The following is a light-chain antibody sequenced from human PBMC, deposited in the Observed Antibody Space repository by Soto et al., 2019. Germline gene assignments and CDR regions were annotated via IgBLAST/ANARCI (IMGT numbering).Light chain of an antibody. V-gene: IGLV2-23*01. CDR3: CSYAGDYIYV. Sequence: QSALTQPASVSGSPGQSITISCTGTSSDLGTYNLVSWYQQHPGKVPKLMIYEATKRPSGVSDRFSGSKSGNTASLTISGLQAEDEADYYCCSYAGDYIYVFGTGTNLTVL. CDR2: EAT. J-gene: IGLJ1*01. CDR1: SSDLGTYNL.